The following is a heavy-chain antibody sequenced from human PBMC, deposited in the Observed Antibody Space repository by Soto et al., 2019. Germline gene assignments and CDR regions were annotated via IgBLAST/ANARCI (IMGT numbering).Heavy chain of an antibody. Sequence: QVQLVQSGAEVKKPGASVKVSCKASGYTFTGYYMHWVRQAPGQGLEWMGIINPSGGSTSNAQKFQGRGTMTRDTSTSTVHMELSSLRSEATDVYYCARERPPTSYYDSSGYYDYWGQGTLVTVSS. CDR3: ARERPPTSYYDSSGYYDY. CDR1: GYTFTGYY. CDR2: INPSGGST. V-gene: IGHV1-46*01. J-gene: IGHJ4*02. D-gene: IGHD3-22*01.